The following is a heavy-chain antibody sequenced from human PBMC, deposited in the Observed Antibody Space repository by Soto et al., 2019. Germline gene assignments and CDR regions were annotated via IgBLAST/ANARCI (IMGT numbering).Heavy chain of an antibody. Sequence: QVQLVQSGAEVKKPGSSVKVSCKASGGTFSSYAISWVRQAPGQGLEWMGGIIPIFGTANYAQKFQGRVTIAADKSTGTAYMELSSLRSEDTAVYYCARDGGCSSTSCYYSYYGMDVWGQGTTVTVSS. CDR1: GGTFSSYA. J-gene: IGHJ6*02. D-gene: IGHD2-2*01. CDR3: ARDGGCSSTSCYYSYYGMDV. CDR2: IIPIFGTA. V-gene: IGHV1-69*06.